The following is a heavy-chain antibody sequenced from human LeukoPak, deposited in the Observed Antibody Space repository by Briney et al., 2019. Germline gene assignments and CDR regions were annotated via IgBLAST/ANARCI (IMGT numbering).Heavy chain of an antibody. CDR3: AKRGVVIRVILVGFHKEAYYFDS. J-gene: IGHJ4*02. D-gene: IGHD3-22*01. V-gene: IGHV3-21*04. CDR1: GFTFSTYT. CDR2: INSGGSTT. Sequence: PGGSLRLSCAASGFTFSTYTMNWARQAPGKGLEWVSSINSGGSTTHYADSVKGRFTISRDNAQNSLYLQMNGLRVDDAAVYFCAKRGVVIRVILVGFHKEAYYFDSWGQGALVTVSS.